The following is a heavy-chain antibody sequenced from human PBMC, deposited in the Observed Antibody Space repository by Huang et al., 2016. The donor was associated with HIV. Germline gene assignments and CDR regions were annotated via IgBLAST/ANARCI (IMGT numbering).Heavy chain of an antibody. V-gene: IGHV4-39*01. J-gene: IGHJ5*02. Sequence: QLQLQESGPGLVKPSETLSLTCTVSGGSISSSSYYWGWIRQPPGKGLEWIGSIYHGGTTYYTPSLKSRVTRSVDTSRTQFSLKLSSVTAADTAVYYCAAHGRIVGIPAAPLRFDPWGQGTLVTVSS. CDR1: GGSISSSSYY. CDR3: AAHGRIVGIPAAPLRFDP. CDR2: IYHGGTT. D-gene: IGHD6-13*01.